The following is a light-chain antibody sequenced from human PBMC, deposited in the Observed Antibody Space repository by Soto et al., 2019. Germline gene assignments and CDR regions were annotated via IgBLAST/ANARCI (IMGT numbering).Light chain of an antibody. Sequence: QAVVTQPPSASGTPGQRVTISCSGSSSNIGSNTVNWYQQLPGTAPKLLIYSNNQRPSGVPDRFSGSKSGTSASLAISGLQSEDEGDYYCAAWDDSLNALVFGGGTKLTVL. J-gene: IGLJ3*02. CDR1: SSNIGSNT. V-gene: IGLV1-44*01. CDR3: AAWDDSLNALV. CDR2: SNN.